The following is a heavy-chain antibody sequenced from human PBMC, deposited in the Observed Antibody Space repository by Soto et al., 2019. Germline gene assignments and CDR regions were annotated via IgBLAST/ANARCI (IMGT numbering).Heavy chain of an antibody. CDR1: GGSITSYY. Sequence: QVQLQESGPGLVKPSETLSLTCTVSGGSITSYYWSWIRQPPGKGLEWIGYIYSSGSTTYNPSLKSRVTRSVDTSKNQFSLKLSAVTAADTAVYYCERAPDGYSSGWYVNAGFDYWGQGTLVTVSS. J-gene: IGHJ4*02. CDR2: IYSSGST. CDR3: ERAPDGYSSGWYVNAGFDY. V-gene: IGHV4-59*01. D-gene: IGHD6-19*01.